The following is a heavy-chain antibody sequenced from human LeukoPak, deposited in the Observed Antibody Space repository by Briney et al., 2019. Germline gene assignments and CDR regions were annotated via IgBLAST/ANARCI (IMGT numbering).Heavy chain of an antibody. Sequence: ASVKVSCKASGYTFTGYYMHWVRQAPGQGLEWMGWINPNSGNTGYAQKFQGRVTITRNTSISTAYMELSSLRSEDTAVYYCARVPTMVRGAQGYYYYYMDVWGKGTTVTVSS. CDR1: GYTFTGYY. CDR2: INPNSGNT. CDR3: ARVPTMVRGAQGYYYYYMDV. J-gene: IGHJ6*03. D-gene: IGHD3-10*01. V-gene: IGHV1-8*03.